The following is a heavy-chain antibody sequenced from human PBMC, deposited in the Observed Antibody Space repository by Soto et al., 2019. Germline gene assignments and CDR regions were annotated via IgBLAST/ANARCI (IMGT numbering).Heavy chain of an antibody. V-gene: IGHV4-30-4*01. CDR2: IYYSGST. J-gene: IGHJ4*02. CDR3: ARGSYYYDSSGYPPLGC. D-gene: IGHD3-22*01. CDR1: GGSISSGDYY. Sequence: LSLTWTVSGGSISSGDYYWSWIRQPPGKGLEWIGYIYYSGSTYYNPSLRSRLTISVDTSKNQFSLKLSSVTAADTAVYYCARGSYYYDSSGYPPLGCWGQGTLVTVSS.